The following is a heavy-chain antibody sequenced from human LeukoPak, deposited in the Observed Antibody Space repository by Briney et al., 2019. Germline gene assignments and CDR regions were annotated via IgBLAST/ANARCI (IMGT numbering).Heavy chain of an antibody. CDR3: AKRSDYGNNWNYFDY. D-gene: IGHD4-23*01. Sequence: GGSLRLSCEGSGFSFTTYAIHWVRQAPGKGLEWVSATSASGVSTYYADSVKGRFTISRDNSKNTLYLQMNSLRAEDTAVYYCAKRSDYGNNWNYFDYWGQGTLVTVSS. CDR2: TSASGVST. V-gene: IGHV3-23*01. CDR1: GFSFTTYA. J-gene: IGHJ4*02.